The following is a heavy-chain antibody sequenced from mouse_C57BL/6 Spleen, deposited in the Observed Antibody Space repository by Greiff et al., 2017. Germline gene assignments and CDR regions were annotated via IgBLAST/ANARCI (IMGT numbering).Heavy chain of an antibody. CDR1: GFTFTDYY. CDR3: ARYYGSSIWYFDV. Sequence: EVKLMESGGGLVQPGGSLSLSCAASGFTFTDYYMSWVRQPPGKALEWLGFIRNKANGYTTEYSASVKGRFTISRDNSQSILYLQMNALRAEDSATYYCARYYGSSIWYFDVWGTGTTVTVSS. D-gene: IGHD1-1*01. J-gene: IGHJ1*03. CDR2: IRNKANGYTT. V-gene: IGHV7-3*01.